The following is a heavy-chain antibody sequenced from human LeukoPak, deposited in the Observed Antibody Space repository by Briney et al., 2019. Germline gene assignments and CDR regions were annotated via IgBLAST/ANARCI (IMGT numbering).Heavy chain of an antibody. CDR1: GGSISSGTYY. J-gene: IGHJ4*02. CDR2: IYYSGST. D-gene: IGHD5-18*01. V-gene: IGHV4-39*01. CDR3: ARRDRYSSGQFDH. Sequence: SETLSLTCTVSGGSISSGTYYWGWIRQPPGKGLEWIGSIYYSGSTDYNPSLKSQVTMSVDTSKSQFSLKVNSVTAADTAVYYCARRDRYSSGQFDHWGQGTLVTVSS.